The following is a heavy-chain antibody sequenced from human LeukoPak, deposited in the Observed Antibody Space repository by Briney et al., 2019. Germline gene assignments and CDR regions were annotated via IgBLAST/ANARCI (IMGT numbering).Heavy chain of an antibody. Sequence: PSETLSLTCTVSGGSISSSSYYWGWIRQPPGKGLEWTGSIYYSGSTYYNPSLKSRVTISVDTSKNQFSLKLSSVTAADTAVYYCAGTIVVVTATPPDAFDIWGQGTMVTVSS. D-gene: IGHD2-21*02. CDR1: GGSISSSSYY. CDR3: AGTIVVVTATPPDAFDI. V-gene: IGHV4-39*01. J-gene: IGHJ3*02. CDR2: IYYSGST.